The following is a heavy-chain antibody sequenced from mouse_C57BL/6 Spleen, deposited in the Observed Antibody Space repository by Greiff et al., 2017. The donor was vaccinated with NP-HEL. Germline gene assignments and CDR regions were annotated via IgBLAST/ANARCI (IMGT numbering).Heavy chain of an antibody. D-gene: IGHD2-4*01. J-gene: IGHJ4*01. Sequence: QVQLKQSGAELVRPGASVKLSCKASGYTFTDYYINWVKQRPGQGLEWIARIYPGSGNTYYNEKFKGKATLTAEKSSSTAYMQLSSLTSEDSAVYFCARGIYYDYDVRAMDYWGQGTSVTVSS. V-gene: IGHV1-76*01. CDR2: IYPGSGNT. CDR1: GYTFTDYY. CDR3: ARGIYYDYDVRAMDY.